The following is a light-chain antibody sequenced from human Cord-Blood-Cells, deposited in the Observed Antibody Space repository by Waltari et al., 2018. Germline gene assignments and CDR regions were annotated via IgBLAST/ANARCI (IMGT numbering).Light chain of an antibody. CDR2: KVA. V-gene: IGKV2-30*02. CDR3: MQGTHWPYT. J-gene: IGKJ2*01. Sequence: DVVMTQSPLSLPVTLGQPASISCRSSQSLVHSDGNTYLNWFQQRPGQSPRRLMSKVANRDSGVPDRLSGSGSGTEFTLKISRVEAEDVWVYYCMQGTHWPYTFGQVTKLEIK. CDR1: QSLVHSDGNTY.